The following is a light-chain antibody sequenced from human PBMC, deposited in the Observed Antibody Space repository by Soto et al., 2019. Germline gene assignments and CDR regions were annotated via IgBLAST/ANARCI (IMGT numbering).Light chain of an antibody. V-gene: IGLV7-43*01. CDR2: KVN. J-gene: IGLJ1*01. CDR1: TGAVTSDYF. Sequence: QAVVTQEPSLTVSPGGTVTLTCACSTGAVTSDYFPNWFQQKPGQAPRALIYKVNNRHSWTPARFSGSLLGGKAALTLSAVQPEDEADYHCLLFYGGVHIFGGGTKLTVL. CDR3: LLFYGGVHI.